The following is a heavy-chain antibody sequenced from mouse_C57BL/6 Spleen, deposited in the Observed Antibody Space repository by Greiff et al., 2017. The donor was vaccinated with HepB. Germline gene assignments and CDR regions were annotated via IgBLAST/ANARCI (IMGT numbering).Heavy chain of an antibody. CDR3: TYYGSKRAMDY. J-gene: IGHJ4*01. CDR2: IDPENGDT. Sequence: EVQLQQSGAELVRPGASVKLSCTASGFNIKDDYMHWVKQRPEQGLEWIGWIDPENGDTEYASKFQGKATITADTSSNTAYLQRSSLTSEDTAVYYCTYYGSKRAMDYWGQGTSVTVSS. CDR1: GFNIKDDY. D-gene: IGHD1-1*01. V-gene: IGHV14-4*01.